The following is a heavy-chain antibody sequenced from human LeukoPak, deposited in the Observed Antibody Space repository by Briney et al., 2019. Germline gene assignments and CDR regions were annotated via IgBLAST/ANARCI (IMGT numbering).Heavy chain of an antibody. CDR3: ARGSDFWSRQFDY. CDR2: INHSGST. J-gene: IGHJ4*02. D-gene: IGHD3-3*01. CDR1: GGSFSGYY. V-gene: IGHV4-34*01. Sequence: SETLSLTCAVYGGSFSGYYWSWIRQPPGKGLEWIGEINHSGSTNYNPSLKSRVTISVDTSKNQFSLKLSSVTAADTAVYYCARGSDFWSRQFDYWGQGTLVTVSS.